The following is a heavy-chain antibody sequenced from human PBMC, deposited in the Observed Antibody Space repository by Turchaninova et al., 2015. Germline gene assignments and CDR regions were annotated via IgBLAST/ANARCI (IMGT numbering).Heavy chain of an antibody. Sequence: QVQLVQSGAEVQKPGDSVQVSCKASGYSFTGYYIHWWRRPPGQGLAWLGRTNPNSEDTNYAQKFQXXXTMXXXTSIXTTYXELSXRRSXXXAVYYCARXXXYGSGSYYTXYYFXXWGQXTLVTXSS. J-gene: IGHJ4*02. CDR3: ARXXXYGSGSYYTXYYFXX. V-gene: IGHV1-2*02. D-gene: IGHD3-10*01. CDR1: GYSFTGYY. CDR2: TNPNSEDT.